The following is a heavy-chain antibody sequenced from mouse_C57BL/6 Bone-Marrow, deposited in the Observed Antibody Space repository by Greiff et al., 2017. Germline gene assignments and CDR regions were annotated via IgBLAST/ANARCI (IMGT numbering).Heavy chain of an antibody. CDR2: IYPGDGDT. D-gene: IGHD2-3*01. V-gene: IGHV1-80*01. J-gene: IGHJ4*01. CDR3: ARWDGYYCMDY. CDR1: GYAFSSYW. Sequence: VKLQESGAELVKPGASVKISCKASGYAFSSYWMNWVKQRPGKGLEWIGQIYPGDGDTNYNGKFKGKATLTADKSSSTAYMQLSSLTSEDSAVYFCARWDGYYCMDYWGQGTSVTVSS.